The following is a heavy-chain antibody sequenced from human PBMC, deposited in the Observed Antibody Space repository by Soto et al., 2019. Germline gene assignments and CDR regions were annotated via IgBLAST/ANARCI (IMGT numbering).Heavy chain of an antibody. CDR1: GYSFTSYW. D-gene: IGHD6-13*01. V-gene: IGHV5-51*01. CDR2: IYPGDSDT. CDR3: ARHQYSSSFNSAYYYGMDV. Sequence: GESLKISCKGSGYSFTSYWIGWVRQMPGKGLEWMGIIYPGDSDTRYSPSFQGQVTISADKSISTAYLQWSSLKASDTVMYYCARHQYSSSFNSAYYYGMDVWGQGTTVTVPS. J-gene: IGHJ6*02.